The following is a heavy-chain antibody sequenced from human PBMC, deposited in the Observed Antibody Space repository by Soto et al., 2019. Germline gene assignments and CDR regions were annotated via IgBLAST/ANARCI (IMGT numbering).Heavy chain of an antibody. CDR3: ARGKNSAFDY. J-gene: IGHJ4*02. CDR2: TYYRSKWYT. CDR1: GDSVSSSSIA. V-gene: IGHV6-1*01. D-gene: IGHD5-18*01. Sequence: SQTLSLTCAISGDSVSSSSIAWNWIRQSPSRGLEWLGRTYYRSKWYTEYAPSVQSRITVNLDTSKNHFSLQLNSVTPEDTAVYFCARGKNSAFDYWGQGVLVTVAS.